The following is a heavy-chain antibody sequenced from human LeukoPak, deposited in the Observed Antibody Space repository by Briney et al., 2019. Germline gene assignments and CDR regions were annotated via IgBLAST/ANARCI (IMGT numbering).Heavy chain of an antibody. J-gene: IGHJ4*02. CDR3: AHLGAKDY. D-gene: IGHD1-26*01. CDR1: GGSISSYY. V-gene: IGHV4-59*01. Sequence: SETLSLTCTVSGGSISSYYWSWIRQPPGKVLEWIGYIYYSGSTNYNPSLKSRVTISVDTSKNQFSLKLSSVTAADTAVYYCAHLGAKDYWGQGTLVTVSS. CDR2: IYYSGST.